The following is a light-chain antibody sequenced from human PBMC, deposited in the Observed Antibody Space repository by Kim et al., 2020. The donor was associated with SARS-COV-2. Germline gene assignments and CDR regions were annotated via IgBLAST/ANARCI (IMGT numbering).Light chain of an antibody. V-gene: IGKV3-20*01. J-gene: IGKJ1*01. CDR1: QSVSSSY. CDR2: GAS. CDR3: QKYVSSPRT. Sequence: IVLTQSPDTLSLSPGERATLSCRASQSVSSSYLAWYQQKPGQAPRLLIHGASSRATGIPDRFSGSGSGTEFTLTISRLEREDFAVYYCQKYVSSPRTFGQGTKMEIK.